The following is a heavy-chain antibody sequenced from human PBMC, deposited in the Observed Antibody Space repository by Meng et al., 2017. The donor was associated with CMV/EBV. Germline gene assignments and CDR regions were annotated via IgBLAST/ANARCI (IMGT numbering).Heavy chain of an antibody. CDR3: ASLEEVPAAIGPL. CDR2: IKQDGSEK. J-gene: IGHJ4*02. V-gene: IGHV3-7*01. Sequence: GGSLRLSCAASGFTFSSYWMSWVRQAPGKGLEWVVNIKQDGSEKYYVDSVKGRFTISRDNAKNSLYLQMNSLRAEDTAVYYCASLEEVPAAIGPLWGQGTLVTVSS. CDR1: GFTFSSYW. D-gene: IGHD2-2*02.